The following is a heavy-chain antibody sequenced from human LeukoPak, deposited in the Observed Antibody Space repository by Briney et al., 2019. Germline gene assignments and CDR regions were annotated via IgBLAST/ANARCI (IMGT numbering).Heavy chain of an antibody. D-gene: IGHD1-26*01. CDR2: IYYSGST. CDR1: GGSISSYY. J-gene: IGHJ3*02. V-gene: IGHV4-59*01. CDR3: VRGIVGATEADAFDI. Sequence: SETLSLTCTVSGGSISSYYWSWIRQPPGKGLEWIGYIYYSGSTNYNPSLKSRVTISVDTSKNQFSLKLRSVTAADTAVYYCVRGIVGATEADAFDIWGQGTMVTVSS.